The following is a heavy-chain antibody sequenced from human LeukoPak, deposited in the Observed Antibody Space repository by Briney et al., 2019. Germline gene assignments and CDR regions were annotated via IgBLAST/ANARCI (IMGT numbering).Heavy chain of an antibody. V-gene: IGHV3-7*05. D-gene: IGHD6-13*01. CDR1: GFTFSSYW. CDR2: IKQDGSEK. CDR3: ARDPGYSSSWYLDY. J-gene: IGHJ4*02. Sequence: GGSLRLSCAASGFTFSSYWMSWVRQAPGKELEWVANIKQDGSEKYYVDSVKGRFTISRDNAKNSLYLQMNSLRAEDTAVYYCARDPGYSSSWYLDYWGQGTLVTVSS.